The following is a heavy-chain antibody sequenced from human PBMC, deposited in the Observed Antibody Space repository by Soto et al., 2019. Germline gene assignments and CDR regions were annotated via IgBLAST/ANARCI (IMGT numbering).Heavy chain of an antibody. D-gene: IGHD6-19*01. CDR3: ARATVAGTDLGDY. J-gene: IGHJ4*02. CDR1: GGTFSSYT. CDR2: IIPILGIA. V-gene: IGHV1-69*02. Sequence: QVQLVQSGAEVKKPGSSVKVSCKASGGTFSSYTISWVRQAPGQGLEWMGRIIPILGIANYAQKLQGRVTITADKSTSTAYMELSSLRSEDTAVYYCARATVAGTDLGDYWGQGTLVTVSS.